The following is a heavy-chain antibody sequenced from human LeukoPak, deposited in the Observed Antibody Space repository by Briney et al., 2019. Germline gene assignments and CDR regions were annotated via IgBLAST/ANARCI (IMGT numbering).Heavy chain of an antibody. J-gene: IGHJ4*02. CDR1: SGSISNSNYY. V-gene: IGHV4-39*01. Sequence: PSETLSLTCTVSSGSISNSNYYWGWIRQPPGKGLEWIGSIFYDGSPDYNPSLKSRVTISVDTSKNQFSLKVNSVTAADTAVYYCSRHGHIYPFDCWGQGTLVTVSS. D-gene: IGHD2-21*01. CDR2: IFYDGSP. CDR3: SRHGHIYPFDC.